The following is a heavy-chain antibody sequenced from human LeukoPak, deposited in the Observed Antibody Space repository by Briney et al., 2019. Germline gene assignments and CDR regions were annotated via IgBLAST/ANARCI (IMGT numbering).Heavy chain of an antibody. CDR1: GYSFTSYW. CDR2: IYPGDSDT. CDR3: ARQVGSGYDFPSVAGYYYYYMDV. J-gene: IGHJ6*03. Sequence: GESLKISCKGSGYSFTSYWIGWVRQMPGKGLEWMGIIYPGDSDTRYSPSFQGQVTISADKSISTAYLQWSSLKASDTAMYYCARQVGSGYDFPSVAGYYYYYMDVWGKGTTVTISS. V-gene: IGHV5-51*01. D-gene: IGHD5-12*01.